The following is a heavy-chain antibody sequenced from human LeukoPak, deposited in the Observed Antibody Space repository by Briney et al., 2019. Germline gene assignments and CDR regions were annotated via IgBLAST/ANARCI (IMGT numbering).Heavy chain of an antibody. D-gene: IGHD3-9*01. V-gene: IGHV1-18*01. Sequence: ASVKVSCKASGYTFTSYGISWVRQAPGQGLEWMGWISAYNGNTNYAQKLQGRVTMTTDTSTSTAYMELRSLRSDDTHGDDCSGGAILTGYSPFDYWGKGTLVTVSS. J-gene: IGHJ4*02. CDR3: SGGAILTGYSPFDY. CDR2: ISAYNGNT. CDR1: GYTFTSYG.